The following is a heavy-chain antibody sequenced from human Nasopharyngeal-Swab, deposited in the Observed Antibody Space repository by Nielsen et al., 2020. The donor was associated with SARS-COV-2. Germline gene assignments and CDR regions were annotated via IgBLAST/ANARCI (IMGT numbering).Heavy chain of an antibody. V-gene: IGHV4-59*12. CDR3: ARLLNIADPYYFDY. D-gene: IGHD6-13*01. CDR2: IYYSGST. CDR1: GGSISSYY. J-gene: IGHJ4*02. Sequence: GSLRLSCTVSGGSISSYYWSWIRQPPGKGLEWIGYIYYSGSTNYNPSLKSRVTISVATSKNQFSLKLSSVTAADTAVYYCARLLNIADPYYFDYWGQGTLVTVSS.